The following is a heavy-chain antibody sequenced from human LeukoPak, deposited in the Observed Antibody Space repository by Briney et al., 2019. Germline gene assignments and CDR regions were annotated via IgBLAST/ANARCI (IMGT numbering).Heavy chain of an antibody. CDR1: GFTFSSYW. CDR3: AKLVVVTATYWYFDL. D-gene: IGHD2-21*02. CDR2: IKQDGSEK. V-gene: IGHV3-7*03. J-gene: IGHJ2*01. Sequence: GGSLRLSCAASGFTFSSYWMSWVRQAPGRGLDWVANIKQDGSEKYYGDSVKGRLTISRDNAKNTLYLQMNSLRAEDTAVYYCAKLVVVTATYWYFDLWGRGTLVSVSS.